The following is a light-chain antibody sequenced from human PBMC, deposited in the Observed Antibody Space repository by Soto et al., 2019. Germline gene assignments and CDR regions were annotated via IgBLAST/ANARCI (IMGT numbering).Light chain of an antibody. CDR1: QSVSSSY. V-gene: IGKV3-20*01. CDR2: GAS. Sequence: EIVMTQSPAPLSVSPGGRATLSCRSSQSVSSSYLAWYQQKPGQAPRLLIYGASSRATGIPDRFSGSGSGTDFTLTISRLEPEDFAVYYCHQYGSSPATFGQGTKVDIK. J-gene: IGKJ1*01. CDR3: HQYGSSPAT.